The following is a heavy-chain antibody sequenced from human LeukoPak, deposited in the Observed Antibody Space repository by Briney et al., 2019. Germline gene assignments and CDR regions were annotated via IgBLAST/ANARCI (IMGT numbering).Heavy chain of an antibody. CDR1: GFTFSSYS. CDR2: ISSSSSYI. J-gene: IGHJ3*02. D-gene: IGHD3-22*01. CDR3: ARDSRGSITMIVVVIDAFDI. Sequence: PGGSLRLSCAASGFTFSSYSMNWVRQAPGKGLEWVSSISSSSSYIYYADSVKGRFTISRDNAKNSLYLRMNSLRAEDTAVYYCARDSRGSITMIVVVIDAFDIWGQGTMVTVSS. V-gene: IGHV3-21*01.